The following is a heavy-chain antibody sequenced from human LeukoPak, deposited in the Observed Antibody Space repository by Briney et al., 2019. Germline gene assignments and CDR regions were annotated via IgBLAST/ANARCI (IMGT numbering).Heavy chain of an antibody. CDR2: INAGNGNT. D-gene: IGHD2-15*01. CDR3: ARVPMHCSGGSCYSDYYGMDV. V-gene: IGHV1-3*01. J-gene: IGHJ6*02. CDR1: GGTFSSYA. Sequence: ASVKVSCKASGGTFSSYAMHWVRQAPGQRLEWMGWINAGNGNTKYSQKFQGRVTITRDTSASTAYMELSSLRSEDTAVYYCARVPMHCSGGSCYSDYYGMDVWGQGTTVTVSS.